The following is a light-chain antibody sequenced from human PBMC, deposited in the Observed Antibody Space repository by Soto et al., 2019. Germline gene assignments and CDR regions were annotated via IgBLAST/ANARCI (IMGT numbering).Light chain of an antibody. J-gene: IGLJ2*01. CDR3: QSYDSSTVV. Sequence: FMLTQPHSVSESPGKMVTISCTRSSGSIASNYVQWYQQRPGSAPTTVIYEDNQRPSGVPDRFSGSIDSSSNSASLTISGLKTEDEADYYCQSYDSSTVVFGGGTKVTVL. CDR2: EDN. CDR1: SGSIASNY. V-gene: IGLV6-57*04.